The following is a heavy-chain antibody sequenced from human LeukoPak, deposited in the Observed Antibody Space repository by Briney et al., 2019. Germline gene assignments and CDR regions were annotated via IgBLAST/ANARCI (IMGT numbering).Heavy chain of an antibody. CDR2: INNDGSST. CDR1: GFTFSSYW. D-gene: IGHD2-8*02. J-gene: IGHJ4*02. CDR3: ARVWSYYYFDY. V-gene: IGHV3-74*01. Sequence: PGGSLRLSCAASGFTFSSYWMHWVRQAPGKGLVWVSRINNDGSSTSYADSVKGRFTISGDDAKNTLYLQMNSLRAEDTAVYYCARVWSYYYFDYWGQGALVTVSS.